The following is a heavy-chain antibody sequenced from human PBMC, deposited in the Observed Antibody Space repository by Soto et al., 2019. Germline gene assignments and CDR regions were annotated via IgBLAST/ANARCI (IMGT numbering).Heavy chain of an antibody. CDR1: GGTFSNSA. CDR2: IMPIFRTP. J-gene: IGHJ6*02. V-gene: IGHV1-69*12. Sequence: QVQLEQSGAEVKKPGSSVKVSCKASGGTFSNSAISWVRQAPGQGLEWMGGIMPIFRTPDYAQKFQGRVPITADESTTTAYMELSGLRSDDTAVYYCARDKVRLQLGGNYYYILDVWGQGTTVTVSS. D-gene: IGHD4-4*01. CDR3: ARDKVRLQLGGNYYYILDV.